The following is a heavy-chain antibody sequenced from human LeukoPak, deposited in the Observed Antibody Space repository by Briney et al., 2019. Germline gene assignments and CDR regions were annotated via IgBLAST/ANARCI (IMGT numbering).Heavy chain of an antibody. CDR2: ISSTSGTI. J-gene: IGHJ6*02. CDR3: ARGHYGLDV. CDR1: GFTFSSYT. Sequence: TGGPLRLSCAASGFTFSSYTMNWVRQAPGKGLEWVSSISSTSGTINYADSVKGRFSISRDNAKNSLYLQMNSLRAEDTAVYYCARGHYGLDVWGQGTTVTVSS. V-gene: IGHV3-48*01.